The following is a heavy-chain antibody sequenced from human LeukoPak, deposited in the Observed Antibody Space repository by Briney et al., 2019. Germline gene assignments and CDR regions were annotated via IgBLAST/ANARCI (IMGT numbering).Heavy chain of an antibody. J-gene: IGHJ6*03. CDR3: ARVRTSSYYHYMDV. CDR2: INTNTGNP. CDR1: GYTFTSHV. Sequence: ASVKVSCKASGYTFTSHVINWVRQAPGQGLEWMGWINTNTGNPTYAQGFTGRFVFSLDTSVSTAYLQISSLKAEDTAVYYCARVRTSSYYHYMDVWGKGTTVTVSS. D-gene: IGHD1-7*01. V-gene: IGHV7-4-1*02.